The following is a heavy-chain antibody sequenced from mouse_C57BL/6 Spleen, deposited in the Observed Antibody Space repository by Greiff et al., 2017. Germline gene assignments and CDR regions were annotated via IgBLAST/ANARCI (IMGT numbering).Heavy chain of an antibody. CDR3: ARAGTTVVATDYAMGD. Sequence: EVKVVESGGGLVKPGGSLKLSCAASGFTFSSYAMSWVRQTPEKRLECVATISDGGSYTYYPDNVKGRFTISRDNANNNLYLQMSHLKSEDTAMYYWARAGTTVVATDYAMGDWGKRTSVTVSS. D-gene: IGHD1-1*01. J-gene: IGHJ4*01. V-gene: IGHV5-4*03. CDR1: GFTFSSYA. CDR2: ISDGGSYT.